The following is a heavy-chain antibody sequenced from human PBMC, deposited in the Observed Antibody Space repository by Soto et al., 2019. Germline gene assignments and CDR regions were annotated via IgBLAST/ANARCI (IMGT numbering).Heavy chain of an antibody. Sequence: EVQVLESGGGLVQPEGSLRLSCAASAFTFSTYAMSWVRQAPGKGLEWVSAISGGGGSAYYADSVKGRFTISRDNSKNTLYLQMSSLRAEDTAMYYCAKAGYPYHSYYQYMDVWGKGTTVTVSS. V-gene: IGHV3-23*01. D-gene: IGHD6-13*01. CDR3: AKAGYPYHSYYQYMDV. J-gene: IGHJ6*03. CDR1: AFTFSTYA. CDR2: ISGGGGSA.